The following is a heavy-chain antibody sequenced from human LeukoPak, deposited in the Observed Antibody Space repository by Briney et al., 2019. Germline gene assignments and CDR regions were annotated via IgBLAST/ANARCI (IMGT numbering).Heavy chain of an antibody. CDR3: TRNTVTVHFDY. V-gene: IGHV3-49*03. Sequence: PGGSLRLSCSASGFTFDDYAVSWFRQAPGKGLEWVGFIRSKAVGGTPEYAASVRGRFTISRDDSKSIDYLQMNSLKTEDTAVYYCTRNTVTVHFDYWSQGTLVTVSS. CDR2: IRSKAVGGTP. D-gene: IGHD4-17*01. J-gene: IGHJ4*02. CDR1: GFTFDDYA.